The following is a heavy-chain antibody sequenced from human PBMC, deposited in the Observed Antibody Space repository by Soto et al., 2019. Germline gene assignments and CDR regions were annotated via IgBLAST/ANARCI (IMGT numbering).Heavy chain of an antibody. V-gene: IGHV4-34*01. CDR2: INHSGST. J-gene: IGHJ4*02. D-gene: IGHD3-10*01. CDR1: GGSLSGYS. CDR3: AKGFGGRLYGPGSDAFDD. Sequence: QVRLQHWGAGLLKPSETLSRTCAVYGGSLSGYSWSWIRQPPGRGLEWIGEINHSGSTNYNPSLKSRVTISVDTPKNQFSLNLNSVTAADTAVYYCAKGFGGRLYGPGSDAFDDWGQGILVTVSS.